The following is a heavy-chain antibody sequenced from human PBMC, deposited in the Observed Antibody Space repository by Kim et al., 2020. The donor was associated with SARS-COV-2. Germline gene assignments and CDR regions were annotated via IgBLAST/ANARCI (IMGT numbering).Heavy chain of an antibody. J-gene: IGHJ4*02. CDR3: ARDLVPWYQSATVTKELDY. CDR2: IWYDGSNK. V-gene: IGHV3-33*01. Sequence: GGSLRLSCAASGFTFSSYGMHWVRQAPGKGLEWVAVIWYDGSNKYYADSVKGRFAISRDNSKNTLYLQMNSLRAEDTAVYYCARDLVPWYQSATVTKELDYWGQGTLVTVSS. D-gene: IGHD4-17*01. CDR1: GFTFSSYG.